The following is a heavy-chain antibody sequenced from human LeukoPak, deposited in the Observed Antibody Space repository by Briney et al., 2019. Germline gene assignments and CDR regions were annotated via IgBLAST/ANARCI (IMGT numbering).Heavy chain of an antibody. Sequence: ASVKVSCKASGYTFTSYGISWVRQAPGQGHEWMGWISAYNGNTNYAQKLQGRVTMTTDTSTSTAYMELRSLRSDDTAVYYCARGESGSGWYSSYYYYYMDVWGKGTTVTVSS. V-gene: IGHV1-18*01. D-gene: IGHD6-19*01. CDR1: GYTFTSYG. CDR2: ISAYNGNT. CDR3: ARGESGSGWYSSYYYYYMDV. J-gene: IGHJ6*03.